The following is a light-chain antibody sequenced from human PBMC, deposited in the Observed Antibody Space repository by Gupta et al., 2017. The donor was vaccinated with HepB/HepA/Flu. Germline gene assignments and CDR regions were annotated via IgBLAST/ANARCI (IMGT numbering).Light chain of an antibody. Sequence: EIVLTQSPDTLSLSPGERATLSCRASQSVSTYLAWYQQKPGQAPRLLIYGASNRATGIPARFSGSGSGTDFTLTISSLEPEDFAVYYCQQRYSWPPLTFGGGTKVEIK. J-gene: IGKJ4*01. CDR3: QQRYSWPPLT. CDR1: QSVSTY. V-gene: IGKV3-11*01. CDR2: GAS.